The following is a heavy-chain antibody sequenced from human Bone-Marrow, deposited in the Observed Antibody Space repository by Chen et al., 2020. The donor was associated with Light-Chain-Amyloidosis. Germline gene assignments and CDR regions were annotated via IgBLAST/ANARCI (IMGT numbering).Heavy chain of an antibody. D-gene: IGHD3-9*01. Sequence: EVKLVESGGGLLQRGGSLRPSCAASGFAFSSYAMSWVRQAPGKGVEWGSTLSGSGGSRYYGDSVKGRLTISRDNSKNALFLQVNSLRAEDTAVYYCAKDISYDDILPGYPADAFDIWGQGTMVTVSS. CDR1: GFAFSSYA. CDR3: AKDISYDDILPGYPADAFDI. V-gene: IGHV3-23*04. J-gene: IGHJ3*02. CDR2: LSGSGGSR.